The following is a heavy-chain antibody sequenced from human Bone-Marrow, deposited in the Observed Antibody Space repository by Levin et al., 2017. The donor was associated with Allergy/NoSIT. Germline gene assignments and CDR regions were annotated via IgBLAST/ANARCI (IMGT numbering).Heavy chain of an antibody. J-gene: IGHJ4*02. V-gene: IGHV3-73*01. CDR3: AWFGEGDDYFDY. CDR2: IRSKTYNYAT. D-gene: IGHD3-10*01. Sequence: GGSLRLSCAASGFTFSGSTIHWVRQASGKGLEWVGRIRSKTYNYATAYSASVKGRFAISRDDSKSMAYLQMNSLKTEDTAVYYCAWFGEGDDYFDYWGQGTLVTVSS. CDR1: GFTFSGST.